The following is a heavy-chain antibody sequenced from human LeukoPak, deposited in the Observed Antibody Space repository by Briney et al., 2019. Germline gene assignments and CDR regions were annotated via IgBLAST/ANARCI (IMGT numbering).Heavy chain of an antibody. CDR2: ISGSGGST. V-gene: IGHV3-23*01. CDR1: GFTFSSYA. D-gene: IGHD1-26*01. J-gene: IGHJ6*02. Sequence: PGGSLRLSCAASGFTFSSYAMSWVRQAPGKGLEWVSAISGSGGSTYYADSVKGRFTISRDNSKNTLYLQMNSLRAEDTAVYYCARYSGSYGYYYYYGMDVWGQGTTVTVSS. CDR3: ARYSGSYGYYYYYGMDV.